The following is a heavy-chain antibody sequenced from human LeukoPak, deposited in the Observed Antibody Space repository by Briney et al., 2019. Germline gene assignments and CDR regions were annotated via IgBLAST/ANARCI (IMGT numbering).Heavy chain of an antibody. CDR2: INPDTGFT. CDR1: GYTFTGYY. CDR3: APTPEAYTSNWNV. D-gene: IGHD6-13*01. Sequence: GASVKVSFKASGYTFTGYYMHWVRQAPGQGLEWMGWINPDTGFTNYAQKFQGRVIMTRDTPISTAYLEVRRLRSDDTAVYYCAPTPEAYTSNWNVWGQGTLVTVSS. J-gene: IGHJ4*02. V-gene: IGHV1-2*02.